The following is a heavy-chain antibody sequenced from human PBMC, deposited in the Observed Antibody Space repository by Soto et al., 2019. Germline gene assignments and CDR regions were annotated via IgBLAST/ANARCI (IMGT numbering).Heavy chain of an antibody. CDR3: ARGKIFSSSSSSDNYYYGMDV. V-gene: IGHV1-2*04. D-gene: IGHD6-6*01. J-gene: IGHJ6*02. CDR1: GYTFTGYY. Sequence: ASVKVSCKASGYTFTGYYMHWVRQAPGQGLEWMGWINPNSGGTNYAQKFQGWVTMTRDTSISTAYMELSRLRSDDTAVYYCARGKIFSSSSSSDNYYYGMDVWGQGTTVTVSS. CDR2: INPNSGGT.